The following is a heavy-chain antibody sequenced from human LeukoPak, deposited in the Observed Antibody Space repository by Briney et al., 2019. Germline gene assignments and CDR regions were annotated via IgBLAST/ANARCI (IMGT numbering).Heavy chain of an antibody. CDR2: ISGSGGST. V-gene: IGHV3-23*01. D-gene: IGHD2-15*01. J-gene: IGHJ5*02. CDR1: GFTFSSYA. Sequence: PGGSLRLSCAASGFTFSSYAMSWVRQAPGKGLEWVSAISGSGGSTYYADSVKGRFTISRDNSKNTPYLQMNSLRAEDTAVYYCAKNGYCSGGSCYSGWFDPWGQGTLVTVSS. CDR3: AKNGYCSGGSCYSGWFDP.